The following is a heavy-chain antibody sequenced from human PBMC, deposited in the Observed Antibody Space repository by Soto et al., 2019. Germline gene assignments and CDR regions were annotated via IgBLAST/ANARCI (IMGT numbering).Heavy chain of an antibody. CDR1: GFTFSDYY. J-gene: IGHJ6*03. Sequence: GGSLRLSCAASGFTFSDYYMSWIRQAPGKGLEWVSYISSSGSTIYYADSVKGRFTISRDNAKNSLYLQMNSLRAEDTAVYYCARVAVTVRGVIIGSGYYYMDVWGKGTTVTVSS. D-gene: IGHD3-10*01. V-gene: IGHV3-11*01. CDR2: ISSSGSTI. CDR3: ARVAVTVRGVIIGSGYYYMDV.